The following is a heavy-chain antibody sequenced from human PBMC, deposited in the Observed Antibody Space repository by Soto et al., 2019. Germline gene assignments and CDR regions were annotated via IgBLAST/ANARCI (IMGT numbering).Heavy chain of an antibody. CDR3: AKNSAATIRVGYDY. J-gene: IGHJ4*02. Sequence: EVQLLESGVGLAQPGGSLRLSCAASGFTFSSYPMSWVRQAPGQGLEWVSGIVASGGITYYADSVKGRFTISRDNSKNTLYLHMNSLRAEDTAVYYCAKNSAATIRVGYDYWGQGTLVTVSS. V-gene: IGHV3-23*01. CDR2: IVASGGIT. CDR1: GFTFSSYP. D-gene: IGHD5-12*01.